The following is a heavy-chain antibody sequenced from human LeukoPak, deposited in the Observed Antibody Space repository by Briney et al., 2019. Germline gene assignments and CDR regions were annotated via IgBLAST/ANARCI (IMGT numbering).Heavy chain of an antibody. CDR1: GYTFTSYY. J-gene: IGHJ4*02. CDR3: ARGPYGGNPSLYYFDY. Sequence: ASVKVSCKASGYTFTSYYLHWVRQAPGQGLEWMGIVHPSGGSTSYVQKFQGRVTMTRDTSTSTVYTVLSSLRSEDTAFYYCARGPYGGNPSLYYFDYWGQGTLVTISS. CDR2: VHPSGGST. V-gene: IGHV1-46*01. D-gene: IGHD4-23*01.